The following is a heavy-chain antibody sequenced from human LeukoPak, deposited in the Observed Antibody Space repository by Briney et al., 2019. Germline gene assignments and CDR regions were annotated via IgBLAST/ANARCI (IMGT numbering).Heavy chain of an antibody. CDR1: GDSVSSNSAA. CDR3: ARAVRYYDILTGLGD. CDR2: TYYRSKWYN. V-gene: IGHV6-1*01. Sequence: SQTLSLTCAISGDSVSSNSAAWNWIRQSPSRGLEWLGRTYYRSKWYNDYAVSVKSRITINPDTSKQQFSLQLNSVPPEDTAVYYCARAVRYYDILTGLGDWGQGTLVTVSS. J-gene: IGHJ4*02. D-gene: IGHD3-9*01.